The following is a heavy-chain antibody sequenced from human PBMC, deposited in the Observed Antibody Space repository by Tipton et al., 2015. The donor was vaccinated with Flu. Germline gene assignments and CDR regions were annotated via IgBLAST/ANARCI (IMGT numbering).Heavy chain of an antibody. V-gene: IGHV3-48*03. CDR3: ARAPKSNRYYYYGMDV. D-gene: IGHD1-14*01. CDR1: GFTFSSYE. CDR2: ISSSGSTI. Sequence: SLRLSRAASGFTFSSYEMNWVRQAPGKGLEWVSYISSSGSTIYYADSVKGRFTISRDNAKNSLYLQMNSLRAEDTAVYYCARAPKSNRYYYYGMDVWGQGTTVTVSS. J-gene: IGHJ6*02.